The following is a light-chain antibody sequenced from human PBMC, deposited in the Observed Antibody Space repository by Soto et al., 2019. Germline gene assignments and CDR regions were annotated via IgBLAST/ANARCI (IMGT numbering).Light chain of an antibody. CDR3: SSYTTSNTWV. CDR1: SSDVGRYNY. J-gene: IGLJ3*02. V-gene: IGLV2-14*01. CDR2: EVS. Sequence: QSALTQPASVSGSPGQSITISCTGTSSDVGRYNYVSWYQQHPGRAPKLMIYEVSNRPSGVSNRFSGSKSGNTASLTISGLQAEDEADYYCSSYTTSNTWVFAGGTKVTVL.